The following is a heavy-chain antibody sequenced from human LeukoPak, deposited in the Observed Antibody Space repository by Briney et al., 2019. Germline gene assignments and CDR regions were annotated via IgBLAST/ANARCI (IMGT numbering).Heavy chain of an antibody. CDR3: ARAGN. Sequence: GGSLRLSCAASGFTFSSYSMNWVRQAPGKGLEWVSSISNSSSYIYYADSVKSRFTISRDNAKNSLYLQMNSLRAEDTAVYYCARAGNWGQGTLVTVSS. J-gene: IGHJ4*02. CDR2: ISNSSSYI. D-gene: IGHD3-10*01. CDR1: GFTFSSYS. V-gene: IGHV3-21*01.